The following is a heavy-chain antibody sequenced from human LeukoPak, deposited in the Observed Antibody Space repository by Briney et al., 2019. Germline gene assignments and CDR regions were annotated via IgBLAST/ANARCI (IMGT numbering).Heavy chain of an antibody. V-gene: IGHV1-69*13. Sequence: GASVKVSCKASGYTFTSYAMHWVRQAPGQGLEWIGGIIPIFGTANYAQKFQGRVTITADESTSTAYMELSSLRSEDTAMYYCARDLSSSWPVRHYYYGMHVWGQGTTVTVSS. CDR2: IIPIFGTA. J-gene: IGHJ6*02. CDR3: ARDLSSSWPVRHYYYGMHV. D-gene: IGHD6-13*01. CDR1: GYTFTSYA.